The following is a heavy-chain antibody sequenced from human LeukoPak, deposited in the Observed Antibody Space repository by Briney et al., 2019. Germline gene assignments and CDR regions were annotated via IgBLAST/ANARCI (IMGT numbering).Heavy chain of an antibody. J-gene: IGHJ3*01. CDR2: MNPNSGNT. CDR1: GYTFTSYD. Sequence: ASVKVSCKASGYTFTSYDINWVRQATGPGLEWMGWMNPNSGNTGYAQKFQGRVTMTRNTSISTAYMELSSLRSEDTAVYYCARYCSGGSCYSDAFDVWGQGTMVTVSS. D-gene: IGHD2-15*01. V-gene: IGHV1-8*01. CDR3: ARYCSGGSCYSDAFDV.